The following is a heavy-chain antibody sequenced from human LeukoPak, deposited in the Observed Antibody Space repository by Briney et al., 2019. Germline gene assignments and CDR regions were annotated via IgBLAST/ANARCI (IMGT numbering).Heavy chain of an antibody. V-gene: IGHV3-11*05. CDR3: ARDSRGYSYGWQTPAEFDY. D-gene: IGHD5-18*01. J-gene: IGHJ4*02. CDR2: ISSSSYT. CDR1: GFTFSDYY. Sequence: NPGGSLRLSCAASGFTFSDYYMSWIRQAPGKGLEWVSYISSSSYTNYADSVKGRFTISRDNAKNSLYLQMNSLRAEDTAVYYCARDSRGYSYGWQTPAEFDYWGQGTLVTVSS.